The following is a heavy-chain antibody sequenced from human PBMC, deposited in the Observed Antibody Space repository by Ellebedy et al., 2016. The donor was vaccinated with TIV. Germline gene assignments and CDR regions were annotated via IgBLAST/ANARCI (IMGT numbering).Heavy chain of an antibody. CDR3: ARGDSWDGVVAAT. CDR2: IIPIFGTA. CDR1: GYTFTGYY. J-gene: IGHJ4*02. D-gene: IGHD2-15*01. Sequence: AASVKVSCKASGYTFTGYYMHWVRQAPGQGLEWMGGIIPIFGTANYAQKFQGRVTITADESTSTAYMELSSLRSEDTAVYYCARGDSWDGVVAATWGQGTLVTVSS. V-gene: IGHV1-69*13.